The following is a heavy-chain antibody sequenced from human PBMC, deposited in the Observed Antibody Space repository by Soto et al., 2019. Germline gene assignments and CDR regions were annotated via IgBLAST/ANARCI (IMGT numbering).Heavy chain of an antibody. D-gene: IGHD3-10*01. CDR3: ARGSMVRGVIKLAFDI. CDR1: GYTFTSYD. J-gene: IGHJ3*02. Sequence: ASVKVSCKASGYTFTSYDINWVRQDTEQGLEWMGWINPNSGGTNYAQKFQGWVTMTRDTPISTACMELSRLRSDDTAVYYCARGSMVRGVIKLAFDIWGQGTMVTVSS. V-gene: IGHV1-2*04. CDR2: INPNSGGT.